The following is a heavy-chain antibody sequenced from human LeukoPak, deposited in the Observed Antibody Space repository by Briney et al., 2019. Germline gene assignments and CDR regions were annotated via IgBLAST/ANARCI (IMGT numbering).Heavy chain of an antibody. Sequence: GGSLRLSCAASGFTFSSYEMNWVRQAPGKGLEWLSYISSSGSTIYYADSVKGRFTISRDNAKNSVHLQMNSLRAEDTGLYYCASSRYDSSGYYGIIGYWGQGTLVTVSS. D-gene: IGHD3-22*01. J-gene: IGHJ4*02. CDR3: ASSRYDSSGYYGIIGY. CDR1: GFTFSSYE. V-gene: IGHV3-48*03. CDR2: ISSSGSTI.